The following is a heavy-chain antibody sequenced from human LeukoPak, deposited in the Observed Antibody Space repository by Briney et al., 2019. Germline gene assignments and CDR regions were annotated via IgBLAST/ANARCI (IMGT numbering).Heavy chain of an antibody. D-gene: IGHD1-20*01. CDR3: TTSVYNFFDY. V-gene: IGHV3-15*01. CDR2: IKSKTEGGTT. J-gene: IGHJ4*02. Sequence: MTGGSLRLSCAASGFTFSNAWMSWVRQAPGKGLEWVGRIKSKTEGGTTDYAAPVKGRFSISRDDSKNTLYLQMNSLKTEDTAVYYCTTSVYNFFDYWGQGILVTVSS. CDR1: GFTFSNAW.